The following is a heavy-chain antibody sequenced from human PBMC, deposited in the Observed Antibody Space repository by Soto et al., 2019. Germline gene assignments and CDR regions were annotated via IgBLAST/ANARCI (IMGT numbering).Heavy chain of an antibody. CDR1: GFTFSNYW. CDR2: LNQEGTEK. D-gene: IGHD3-16*01. V-gene: IGHV3-7*01. J-gene: IGHJ4*02. CDR3: ARGGGGSGY. Sequence: EVQLMESGGGLVQPGGSLRLSCAASGFTFSNYWMGWVRQAPGKGLEWVASLNQEGTEKFYVDSAKGRFTISRDNANDSLYLQMDSLRADDRAVYYCARGGGGSGYGGQGALVTVSS.